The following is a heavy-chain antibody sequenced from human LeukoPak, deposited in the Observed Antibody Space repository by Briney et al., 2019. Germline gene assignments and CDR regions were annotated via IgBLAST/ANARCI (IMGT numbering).Heavy chain of an antibody. D-gene: IGHD5-18*01. Sequence: GGSLRLSCAVSGFTFSSYSMNWVRQAPGKGLEWISYIGKSSNSISYADSVKGRFTISTDNAKSSLYLQMNSLRAEDTAVYYCARDYGYGFDYWGQGTLVTVSS. CDR1: GFTFSSYS. CDR2: IGKSSNSI. CDR3: ARDYGYGFDY. J-gene: IGHJ4*02. V-gene: IGHV3-48*01.